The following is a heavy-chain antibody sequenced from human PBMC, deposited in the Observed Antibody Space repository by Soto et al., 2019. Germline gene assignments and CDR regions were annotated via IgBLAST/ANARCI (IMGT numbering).Heavy chain of an antibody. J-gene: IGHJ4*02. CDR2: IIGSGTST. CDR1: GFTFSSYT. D-gene: IGHD2-21*02. V-gene: IGHV3-23*01. CDR3: ARGGDPDY. Sequence: GGSLRLSCAASGFTFSSYTMTWVRQAPGKGLEWISVIIGSGTSTYYADSVKGRFTISRDNAKNTLYLQMNNLRVEDTAVYYCARGGDPDYWGQGTLVTVSS.